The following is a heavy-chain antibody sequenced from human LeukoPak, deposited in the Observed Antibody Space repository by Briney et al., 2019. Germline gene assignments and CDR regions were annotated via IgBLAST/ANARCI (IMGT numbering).Heavy chain of an antibody. CDR1: GYTFPRYD. CDR2: MKPNSGNT. D-gene: IGHD6-19*01. V-gene: IGHV1-8*03. CDR3: ARDLGGITVALDP. Sequence: SVKVSCQASGYTFPRYDINWVRPATGQGLEWMGWMKPNSGNTGYAQKFQGRVTISRNTSISTTYMELSSLRSEDMAVYYCARDLGGITVALDPWGQGTLVTVSS. J-gene: IGHJ5*02.